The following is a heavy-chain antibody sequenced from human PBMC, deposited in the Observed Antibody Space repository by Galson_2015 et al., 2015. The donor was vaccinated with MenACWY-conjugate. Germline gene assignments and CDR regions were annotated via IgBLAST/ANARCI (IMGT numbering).Heavy chain of an antibody. CDR2: IYHNGRT. CDR3: ARGAVPVAMGVDWFDP. D-gene: IGHD3-16*01. Sequence: TLSLTCAVSGGAMSSGGYSWSWLRQPPRKGLEWIGYIYHNGRTHHNPSLQSRVAMSVDRSKNQFSLKLNSVTAADTAVYYCARGAVPVAMGVDWFDPWGPGTLVTVSS. CDR1: GGAMSSGGYS. V-gene: IGHV4-30-2*01. J-gene: IGHJ5*02.